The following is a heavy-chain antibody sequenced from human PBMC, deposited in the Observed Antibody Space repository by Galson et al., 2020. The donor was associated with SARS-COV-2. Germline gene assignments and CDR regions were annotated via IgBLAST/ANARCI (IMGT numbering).Heavy chain of an antibody. J-gene: IGHJ6*02. CDR2: IDPSDSYT. CDR3: ARHAPDIAVAGTLYYYYYYGMDV. CDR1: GYSFTSYW. Sequence: GESLKISCKGSGYSFTSYWISWVRQMPGKGLEWMGRIDPSDSYTNYSPSFQGHVTISADKSISTAYLQWSSLKASDTAMYYCARHAPDIAVAGTLYYYYYYGMDVWGQGTTVTVSS. D-gene: IGHD6-19*01. V-gene: IGHV5-10-1*01.